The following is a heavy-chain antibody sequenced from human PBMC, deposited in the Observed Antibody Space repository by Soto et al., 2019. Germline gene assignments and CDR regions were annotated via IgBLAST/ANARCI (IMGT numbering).Heavy chain of an antibody. Sequence: PSETPSLTCTVSCGSISSGYYWTWIRQRPGEGLEWIGYIYYTGSTYYNPSLQNRVTISLDTSKNQFSLKLSSLTAADTAVYYCARGLYSSSPPFDYWGQGTLVTVSS. CDR1: CGSISSGYY. J-gene: IGHJ4*02. V-gene: IGHV4-31*03. D-gene: IGHD6-13*01. CDR3: ARGLYSSSPPFDY. CDR2: IYYTGST.